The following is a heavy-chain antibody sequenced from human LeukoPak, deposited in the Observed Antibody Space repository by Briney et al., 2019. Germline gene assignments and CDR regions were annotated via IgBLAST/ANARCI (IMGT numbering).Heavy chain of an antibody. CDR3: ARDRPQSIDYGDYGVLDY. D-gene: IGHD4-17*01. V-gene: IGHV3-30-3*01. Sequence: GRSLRLSCAASGFTFSSYAMHWVRQAPGKGLEWVAVISYDGSNNYYADSVKGRFTISRDNSKNTLYLQMNSLRAEDTAVYCCARDRPQSIDYGDYGVLDYWGQGTLVTVSS. CDR1: GFTFSSYA. CDR2: ISYDGSNN. J-gene: IGHJ4*02.